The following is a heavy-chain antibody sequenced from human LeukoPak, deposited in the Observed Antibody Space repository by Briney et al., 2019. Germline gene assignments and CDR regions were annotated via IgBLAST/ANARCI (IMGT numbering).Heavy chain of an antibody. Sequence: GGSLRLSCAASGFTFSKFPMGWVRPAPGRGLEWVSAISASGDVTFYADSLRGRFTISRDNSKSTLYLQMNGLRAEDTAIFYCAKSLFTSATGTGRAFHIWGQGTRVTVSS. CDR3: AKSLFTSATGTGRAFHI. D-gene: IGHD1-1*01. V-gene: IGHV3-23*01. CDR2: ISASGDVT. J-gene: IGHJ3*02. CDR1: GFTFSKFP.